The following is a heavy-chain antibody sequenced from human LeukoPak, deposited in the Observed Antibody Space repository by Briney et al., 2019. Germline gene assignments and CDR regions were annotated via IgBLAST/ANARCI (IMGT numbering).Heavy chain of an antibody. V-gene: IGHV3-48*03. J-gene: IGHJ4*02. Sequence: GGSLRLSCAASGFTFSSYEMKWVRQAPGKVLEWVSYISSSGSTIYYADSVKGRFTISRDNAKSSLYLQMNSLSAEDTAVYYCARGGRDGYDFDYWGQGTLVTVSS. CDR2: ISSSGSTI. CDR3: ARGGRDGYDFDY. D-gene: IGHD5-12*01. CDR1: GFTFSSYE.